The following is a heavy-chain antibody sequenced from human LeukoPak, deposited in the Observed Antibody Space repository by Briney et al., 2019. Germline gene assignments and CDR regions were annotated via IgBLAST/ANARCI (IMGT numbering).Heavy chain of an antibody. CDR2: ISYGGTNE. CDR1: GFTFSTYT. J-gene: IGHJ4*02. CDR3: ARDQVGD. D-gene: IGHD3-16*01. Sequence: VGSLRLSCAASGFTFSTYTMHWVRQVPGKGLEWVGAISYGGTNEYYADSVKDRFAISRDNSKNTLFLQMNTLRPEDTAVYYCARDQVGDWGQGTLVTVSS. V-gene: IGHV3-30*09.